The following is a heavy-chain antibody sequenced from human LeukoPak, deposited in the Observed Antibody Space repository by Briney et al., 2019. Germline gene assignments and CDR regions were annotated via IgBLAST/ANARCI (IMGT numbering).Heavy chain of an antibody. D-gene: IGHD1-1*01. CDR3: AKPASGTTYYFGG. V-gene: IGHV3-23*01. J-gene: IGHJ4*02. CDR1: GFTFSSYP. CDR2: ISGGST. Sequence: WGSLRLSCAASGFTFSSYPMSWVRQAPGKGLEWVSTISGGSTYYADSVKGRFTISRDNSKNTLYLQMSSLRAEDTAVYYCAKPASGTTYYFGGWGQGTLVTVSS.